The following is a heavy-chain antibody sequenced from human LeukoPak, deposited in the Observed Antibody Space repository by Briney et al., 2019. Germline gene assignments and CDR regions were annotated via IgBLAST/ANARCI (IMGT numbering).Heavy chain of an antibody. Sequence: SETLSLTCTVSGYSISSGYYWGWIPQPPGKGLEGIRSIYLSGSTYYNPSLKSRVTISVDTSKNQLSLKLRSVTAADTAVYYCARRPKDSSIYLGIFGYWGRGTLVIVSS. CDR2: IYLSGST. CDR3: ARRPKDSSIYLGIFGY. D-gene: IGHD3-22*01. CDR1: GYSISSGYY. J-gene: IGHJ4*02. V-gene: IGHV4-38-2*02.